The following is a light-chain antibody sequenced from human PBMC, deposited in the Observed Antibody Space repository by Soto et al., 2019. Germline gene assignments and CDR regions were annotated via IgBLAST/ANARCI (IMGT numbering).Light chain of an antibody. CDR1: SSDVGGFNY. CDR2: DVT. Sequence: QSVLTQPDSVSGSPGQAITISSTGTSSDVGGFNYVSWYQQHPGKAPKLMIYDVTNRPSGVSYRFSGSKSGNTASLTMSGLQAEDEADYYCNSYTSSSTYVFGTGTKLTVL. V-gene: IGLV2-14*03. J-gene: IGLJ1*01. CDR3: NSYTSSSTYV.